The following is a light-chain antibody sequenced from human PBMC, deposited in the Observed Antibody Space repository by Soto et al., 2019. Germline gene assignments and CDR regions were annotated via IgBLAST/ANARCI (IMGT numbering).Light chain of an antibody. V-gene: IGLV2-8*01. CDR1: SSDVGAYDY. Sequence: QSALTQPPSASGSPGQSVTISCTGTSSDVGAYDYVSWYQQRPGKAPKPIIYEVSKRPSGVPDRFSGSKSGNTASLTVSGLRAEDEADYYCASEAVTDVFGTGTKVTVL. CDR2: EVS. CDR3: ASEAVTDV. J-gene: IGLJ1*01.